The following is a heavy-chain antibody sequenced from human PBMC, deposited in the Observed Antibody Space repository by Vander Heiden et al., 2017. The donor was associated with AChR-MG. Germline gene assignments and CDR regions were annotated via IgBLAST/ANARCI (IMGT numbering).Heavy chain of an antibody. V-gene: IGHV1-46*01. CDR2: INPSGGST. J-gene: IGHJ4*02. Sequence: QVQLVQSGAEVKKPGASVKVSCKASGYTFTSYYMHWVRQAPGQGLEWMGIINPSGGSTSYAQKFQGRVTMTRDTSTSTVYMELSSLRSEDTAVYYCARDRPMGNGDYGMNVDYWGQGTLVTVSS. CDR1: GYTFTSYY. CDR3: ARDRPMGNGDYGMNVDY. D-gene: IGHD4-17*01.